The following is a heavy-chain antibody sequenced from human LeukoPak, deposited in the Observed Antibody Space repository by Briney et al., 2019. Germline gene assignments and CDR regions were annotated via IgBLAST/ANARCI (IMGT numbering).Heavy chain of an antibody. CDR1: GYTFTGYY. CDR3: AREADNWNYVRRGPPFDY. V-gene: IGHV1-2*02. CDR2: INPNSGNT. Sequence: ASVKVSCKASGYTFTGYYIHWVRQAPGQGLEWMGWINPNSGNTNYAQRFQGGVTMTRDTSISTAYMELSRLRSADTAVCYCAREADNWNYVRRGPPFDYWGQGTLVTVSS. J-gene: IGHJ4*02. D-gene: IGHD1-7*01.